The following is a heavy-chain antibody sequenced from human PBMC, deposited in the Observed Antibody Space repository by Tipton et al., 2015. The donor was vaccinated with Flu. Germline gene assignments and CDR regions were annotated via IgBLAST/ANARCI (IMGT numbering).Heavy chain of an antibody. V-gene: IGHV4-39*01. D-gene: IGHD1-26*01. CDR2: IYYSGST. J-gene: IGHJ2*01. CDR1: GGSISSSSYY. CDR3: ARRWGATIYWYFDL. Sequence: GLVKPSETLSLTCTVSGGSISSSSYYWGWIRQPPGKGLEWIGSIYYSGSTYYNPSLKSRVTISVDTSKNQFSLKLSSVTAADTAVYYCARRWGATIYWYFDLWGRGTLVTVSS.